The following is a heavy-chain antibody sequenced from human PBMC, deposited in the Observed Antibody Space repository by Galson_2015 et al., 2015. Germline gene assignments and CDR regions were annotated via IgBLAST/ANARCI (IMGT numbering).Heavy chain of an antibody. J-gene: IGHJ4*01. CDR1: GFSLSTSGMC. CDR3: ARGTSNAWYAIDY. Sequence: PALVKPTQTLTLTCTFSGFSLSTSGMCVNWVRQPPGKALEWLAFIDWAGDIYYSTSLKPRLSISKDTSKNQVVLSMANMEPVDTATYYCARGTSNAWYAIDYWGQGTLVTVSS. V-gene: IGHV2-70*20. D-gene: IGHD1-7*01. CDR2: IDWAGDI.